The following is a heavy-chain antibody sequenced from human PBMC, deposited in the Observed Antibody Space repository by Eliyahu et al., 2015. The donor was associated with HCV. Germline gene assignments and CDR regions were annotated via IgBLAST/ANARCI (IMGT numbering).Heavy chain of an antibody. D-gene: IGHD2-15*01. V-gene: IGHV4-4*07. CDR1: GTSLSNFY. Sequence: QVQLQESGPGLVKPSETLSLTCTVSGTSLSNFYWSWIRQPAGKGLEWMGRIYPSGITNYNPSLMSRVSMSMDTSKNQFSLKLTSVTAADTAVYYCARGSLNFDYWGQGTLVAVSS. J-gene: IGHJ4*02. CDR3: ARGSLNFDY. CDR2: IYPSGIT.